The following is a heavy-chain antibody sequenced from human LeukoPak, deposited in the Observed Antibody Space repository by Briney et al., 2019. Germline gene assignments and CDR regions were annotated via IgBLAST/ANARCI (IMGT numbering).Heavy chain of an antibody. J-gene: IGHJ4*02. D-gene: IGHD3-10*01. Sequence: PSETLSLTCIVSGGSISTNTYYWGWIRLPPGKGLEWIGEIHHRGTTYYNLSLRSRVTLSVDTSKNQFSLRLTSVTAADTAVYYCARVTYNGYQHFDYWGQGNLVTVS. CDR3: ARVTYNGYQHFDY. V-gene: IGHV4-39*07. CDR2: IHHRGTT. CDR1: GGSISTNTYY.